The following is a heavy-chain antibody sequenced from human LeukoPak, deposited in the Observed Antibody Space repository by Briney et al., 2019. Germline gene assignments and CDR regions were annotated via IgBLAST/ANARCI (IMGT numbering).Heavy chain of an antibody. CDR3: ARVADYDSSGFNAFDI. CDR1: GGSISSGGYS. CDR2: IYSSGTT. D-gene: IGHD3-22*01. V-gene: IGHV4-30-4*07. Sequence: SQTLSLTCAVSGGSISSGGYSWSWIRQPPGKGLEWIGRIYSSGTTHYNPSLKSRVTMSVDTSKNQFSLKLRSVTAADTAVYFCARVADYDSSGFNAFDIWGRGTMVTVSS. J-gene: IGHJ3*02.